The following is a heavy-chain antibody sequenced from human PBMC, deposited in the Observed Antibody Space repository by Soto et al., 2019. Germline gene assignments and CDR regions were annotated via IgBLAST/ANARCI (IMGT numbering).Heavy chain of an antibody. V-gene: IGHV1-3*01. CDR3: ARDSEWLVLRAENFQH. CDR2: VNPANGHT. J-gene: IGHJ1*01. Sequence: QVHLVQSGAEVKKPGASVRVSCQASGYSVTDYAIHWVRQAPGQTFEWMGWVNPANGHTKYSEKYQGRVTISWDTSATTPNMELTSLTTEDTALYYCARDSEWLVLRAENFQHWGQGTLVTVSS. CDR1: GYSVTDYA. D-gene: IGHD6-19*01.